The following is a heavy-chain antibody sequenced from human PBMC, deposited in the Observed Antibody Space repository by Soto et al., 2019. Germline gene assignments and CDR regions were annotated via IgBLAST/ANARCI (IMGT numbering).Heavy chain of an antibody. Sequence: GGSLRLSCAASGFIFSNYGIHWVRQAPGKGLEWVASISSRGDIYYADSVKGRFTISRDDAKNSVSLQMNGLRAEETAVYYCAREETAWPLAYGLDVWGQGTTVTVSS. CDR2: ISSRGDI. D-gene: IGHD2-21*02. CDR1: GFIFSNYG. V-gene: IGHV3-21*01. CDR3: AREETAWPLAYGLDV. J-gene: IGHJ6*02.